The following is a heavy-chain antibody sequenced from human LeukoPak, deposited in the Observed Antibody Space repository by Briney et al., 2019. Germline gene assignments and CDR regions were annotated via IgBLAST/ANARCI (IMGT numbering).Heavy chain of an antibody. CDR2: ISSSSSYI. D-gene: IGHD3-10*01. J-gene: IGHJ4*02. CDR3: ARYYHYGSGSLENDY. V-gene: IGHV3-21*01. Sequence: PGGSLRLSCAASGFTFSSYSMNWLRQAPGKGLEWVSSISSSSSYIYYADSVKGRFTISRDNAKNSLYLQMNSLRAEDTAVYYCARYYHYGSGSLENDYWGQGTLVTVSS. CDR1: GFTFSSYS.